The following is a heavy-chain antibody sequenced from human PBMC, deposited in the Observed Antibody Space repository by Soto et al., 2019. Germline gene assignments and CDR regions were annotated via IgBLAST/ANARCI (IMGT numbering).Heavy chain of an antibody. Sequence: SEPLSLTCTVSGGSISSYYWSWIRQPPGKGLEWIGYIYYSGSTNYNPSLKSRVTISVDTSKNQFSLKLSSVTAADTAVYYCARVPGYCSGGSCGFYFDYWGQGTLVTVSS. CDR1: GGSISSYY. V-gene: IGHV4-59*01. J-gene: IGHJ4*02. CDR2: IYYSGST. D-gene: IGHD2-15*01. CDR3: ARVPGYCSGGSCGFYFDY.